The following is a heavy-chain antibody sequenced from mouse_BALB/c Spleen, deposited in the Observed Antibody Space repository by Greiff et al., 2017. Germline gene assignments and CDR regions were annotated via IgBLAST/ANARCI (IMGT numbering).Heavy chain of an antibody. CDR2: IDPANGNT. Sequence: EVQLQQSGAELVKPGASVKLSCTASGFNIKDTYMHWVKQRPEQGLEWIGRIDPANGNTKYDPKFQGKATITADTSSNTAYLQLSSLTSEDTAVYSCARSGFYYGSSVDYWGQGTTLTVSS. CDR3: ARSGFYYGSSVDY. D-gene: IGHD1-1*01. CDR1: GFNIKDTY. J-gene: IGHJ2*01. V-gene: IGHV14-3*02.